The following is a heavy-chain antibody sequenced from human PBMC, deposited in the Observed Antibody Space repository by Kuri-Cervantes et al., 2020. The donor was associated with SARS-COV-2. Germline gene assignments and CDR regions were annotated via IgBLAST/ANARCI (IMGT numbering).Heavy chain of an antibody. Sequence: SETLSLTCTVSGGFISNSSYYWGWIRQPPGKGLEWIGSVYYSGSTYYNPSLKSRVTIYVDTSKNQFSLKLSSVTAADTAVYYCAREARTCGYDILTGYYVGCRYGMDVWGQGTTVTVSS. CDR1: GGFISNSSYY. D-gene: IGHD3-9*01. CDR2: VYYSGST. J-gene: IGHJ6*02. V-gene: IGHV4-39*07. CDR3: AREARTCGYDILTGYYVGCRYGMDV.